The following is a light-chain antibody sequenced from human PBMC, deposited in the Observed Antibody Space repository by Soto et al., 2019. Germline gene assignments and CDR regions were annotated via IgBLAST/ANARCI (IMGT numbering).Light chain of an antibody. CDR3: QHYDNLPLT. J-gene: IGKJ4*01. CDR2: DAS. V-gene: IGKV1-33*01. CDR1: QDISDH. Sequence: DIQMTQSPSSLSASVGDRVTMTCQASQDISDHLNWYQYKEGEAPQLLIYDASNLERGVPSRFSGSGSRTHFSITINNLQPEDVGTYFCQHYDNLPLTFGGGTKVDIK.